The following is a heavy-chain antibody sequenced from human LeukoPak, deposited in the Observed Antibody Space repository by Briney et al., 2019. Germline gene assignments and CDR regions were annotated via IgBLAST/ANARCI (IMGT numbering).Heavy chain of an antibody. J-gene: IGHJ4*02. D-gene: IGHD6-19*01. V-gene: IGHV3-7*01. CDR3: ASYSSLDY. Sequence: GGSLRLSCAASGFTFTTYWMSWVRQAPGKGLEWVANMKPDGSEIFYVDSVKGRFTISRDNSKNTLYLQMNSLRAEDTAVYYCASYSSLDYWGQGTLVTVSS. CDR1: GFTFTTYW. CDR2: MKPDGSEI.